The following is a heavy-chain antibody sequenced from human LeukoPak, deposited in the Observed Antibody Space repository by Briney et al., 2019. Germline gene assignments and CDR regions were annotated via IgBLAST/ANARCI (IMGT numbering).Heavy chain of an antibody. CDR2: ISSSGSTI. CDR1: GFTFSSYA. J-gene: IGHJ4*02. V-gene: IGHV3-48*04. Sequence: GGSLRLSCAASGFTFSSYAMSWVRQAPGKGLEWVSYISSSGSTIYYADSVKGRFTISRDNAKNSLYLQMNSLRAEDTAVYYCARAGYPYYYDSSGYYFFDYWGQGTLVTVSS. D-gene: IGHD3-22*01. CDR3: ARAGYPYYYDSSGYYFFDY.